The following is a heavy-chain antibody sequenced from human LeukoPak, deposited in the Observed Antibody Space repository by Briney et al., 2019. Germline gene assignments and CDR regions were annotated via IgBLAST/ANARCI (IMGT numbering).Heavy chain of an antibody. D-gene: IGHD2-21*02. V-gene: IGHV1-69*08. J-gene: IGHJ2*01. CDR2: IIPIYGKL. CDR3: ARDSACAGDCYPDWYFDV. Sequence: GASVKVSCKASGGTFNTFSMSWVRQAPGQGLEWMGRIIPIYGKLNYAQKFQGRVTMTADKSTSTVYMELSSLRSDDTAVYYCARDSACAGDCYPDWYFDVWGRGTLVTVSS. CDR1: GGTFNTFS.